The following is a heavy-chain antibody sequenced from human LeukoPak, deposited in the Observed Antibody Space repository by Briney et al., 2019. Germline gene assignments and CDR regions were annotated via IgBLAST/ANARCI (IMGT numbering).Heavy chain of an antibody. CDR2: IYSGGST. V-gene: IGHV3-53*01. CDR3: ARGALYDSSGYYYYMDV. D-gene: IGHD3-22*01. J-gene: IGHJ6*03. CDR1: GFTVSGNY. Sequence: GGSLRLSCAASGFTVSGNYMSWVRQAPGKGLEWVSVIYSGGSTFYSDSVKGRFTISRDNSKNTLYLQMNSLRAEDTAVYYCARGALYDSSGYYYYMDVWGKGTTVTVSS.